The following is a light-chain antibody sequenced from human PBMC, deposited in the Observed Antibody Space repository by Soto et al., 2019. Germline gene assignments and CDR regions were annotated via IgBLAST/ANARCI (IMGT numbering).Light chain of an antibody. V-gene: IGKV1-5*01. CDR1: QSISSW. CDR3: QQYNSYHVT. CDR2: DAS. J-gene: IGKJ4*01. Sequence: DIQMTQSPSTLSASVGDRVTITCRASQSISSWLAWYQQRPGRAPEVLIYDASSLESGVPSRFSGSGSGTEFTLTISSLQPDDFATYYCQQYNSYHVTFGGGTKVDIK.